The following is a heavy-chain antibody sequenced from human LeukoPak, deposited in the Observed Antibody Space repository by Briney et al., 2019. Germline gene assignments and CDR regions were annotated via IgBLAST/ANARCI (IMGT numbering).Heavy chain of an antibody. CDR2: ISSSSSYI. J-gene: IGHJ4*02. CDR1: GFTFSSYS. D-gene: IGHD4-11*01. V-gene: IGHV3-21*01. CDR3: ARDFMTTVPFDY. Sequence: GGSLRLSCAASGFTFSSYSMNWVRQAPGKGLEWVSSISSSSSYIYYADSVKGRFTISRDNAKNSLYLQMNSLRAEDTVVYYCARDFMTTVPFDYWGQGTLVTVSS.